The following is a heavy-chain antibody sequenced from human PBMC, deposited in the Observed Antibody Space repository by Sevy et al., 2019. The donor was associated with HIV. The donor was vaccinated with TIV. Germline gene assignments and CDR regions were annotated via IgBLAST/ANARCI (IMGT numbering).Heavy chain of an antibody. V-gene: IGHV4-39*01. D-gene: IGHD5-18*01. J-gene: IGHJ4*02. CDR3: ARHSFKHGYRPHYFDY. CDR1: GGSITSKNYF. CDR2: IYHSGST. Sequence: SETLSLTCSVSGGSITSKNYFWAWIRQSPGKGLEWIGSIYHSGSTYHSPSLQRRVGISVATSRRHFSLKLSSVTATDTAVYYCARHSFKHGYRPHYFDYWSQGTLVTVSS.